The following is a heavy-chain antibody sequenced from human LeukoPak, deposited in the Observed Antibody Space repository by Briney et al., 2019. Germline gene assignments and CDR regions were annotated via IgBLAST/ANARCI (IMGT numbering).Heavy chain of an antibody. CDR1: GFTFSSYA. Sequence: GGSLRLSCAASGFTFSSYAMSWVRQAPGKGLEWVSGISGSGGSTYYADSVKGRFTISRDNSKNTLYLQMNSLRAEDTAVYYCARIIVGATFDYWGQGTLVTVSS. D-gene: IGHD1-26*01. CDR2: ISGSGGST. J-gene: IGHJ4*02. CDR3: ARIIVGATFDY. V-gene: IGHV3-23*01.